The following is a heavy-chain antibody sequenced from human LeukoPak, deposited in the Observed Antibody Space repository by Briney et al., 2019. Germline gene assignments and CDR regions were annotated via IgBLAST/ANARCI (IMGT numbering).Heavy chain of an antibody. Sequence: PGGSLRLSCAASGFTFSSYWMHWVRQAPGKGLVWVSRINSDGSSTSYADSVKGRFTISRDNTKNTLYLQMNSLRAEDTAVYYCARSSYGSGSDYWGQGTLVTVSS. V-gene: IGHV3-74*01. J-gene: IGHJ4*02. CDR2: INSDGSST. CDR1: GFTFSSYW. CDR3: ARSSYGSGSDY. D-gene: IGHD3-10*01.